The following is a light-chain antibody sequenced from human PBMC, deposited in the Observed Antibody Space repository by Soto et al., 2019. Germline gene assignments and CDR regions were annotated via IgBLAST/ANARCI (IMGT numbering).Light chain of an antibody. CDR2: GAS. CDR1: QIIGSH. V-gene: IGKV1-39*01. Sequence: DIQVTQSPSSLSASVGERVTLTCRASQIIGSHLNWYQQKPGKAPKLLIYGASTLQSGVPSRFSGSGSGTDYTLTISSLQPEDFATYYCQQSYRTPTFGQGTRLEIK. J-gene: IGKJ5*01. CDR3: QQSYRTPT.